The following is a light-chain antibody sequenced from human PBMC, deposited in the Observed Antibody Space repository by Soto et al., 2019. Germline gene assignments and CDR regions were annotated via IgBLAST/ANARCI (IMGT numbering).Light chain of an antibody. V-gene: IGKV1-12*01. CDR2: AAS. J-gene: IGKJ2*01. CDR3: QQANTFPHT. CDR1: QHISTW. Sequence: DIQMTQSPSSVSTSVGDRVTITCRASQHISTWLAWYQQKPGKAPKLLIYAASNLQSGVPSRFSGSGSGTEFTLTISSLQPEDFGTYYCQQANTFPHTFGQGTKLEIK.